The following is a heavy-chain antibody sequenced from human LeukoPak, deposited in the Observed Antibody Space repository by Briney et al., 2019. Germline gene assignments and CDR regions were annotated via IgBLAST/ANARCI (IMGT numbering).Heavy chain of an antibody. J-gene: IGHJ4*02. Sequence: GGSLRLSCAASGFTFNNYWMHWVRQAPGKGLVWVSRINNDESSTHYADSVKGRFTVSRDNSRNTVYLEMNFLRAEDTAVYYCVREGRGVVPPGFYWGQGTLVTVSS. D-gene: IGHD2-8*02. V-gene: IGHV3-74*01. CDR3: VREGRGVVPPGFY. CDR1: GFTFNNYW. CDR2: INNDESST.